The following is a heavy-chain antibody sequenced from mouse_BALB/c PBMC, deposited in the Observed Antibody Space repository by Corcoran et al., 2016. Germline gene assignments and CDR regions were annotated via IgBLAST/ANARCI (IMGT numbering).Heavy chain of an antibody. CDR1: GYTFTNNG. CDR2: INTYPGET. Sequence: QIQLVQSGPELKKPGETVKISCKASGYTFTNNGMNWVKQAPGKGLKWMGWINTYPGETTYADDFKGRFAFSLETSARTTYLQINNLKNEDTATYFCAREPYAMDFWGQGTSVTVSS. CDR3: AREPYAMDF. V-gene: IGHV9-3-1*01. J-gene: IGHJ4*01.